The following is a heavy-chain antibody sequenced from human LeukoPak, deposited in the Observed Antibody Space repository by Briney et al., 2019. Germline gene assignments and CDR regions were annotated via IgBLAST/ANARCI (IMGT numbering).Heavy chain of an antibody. Sequence: ASVKVSCKASGYTFTSYGISWVRQAPGQGLEWMGWISAYNGNTNYAQKLQGRVTMTTDTSASTAYMELSSLRSEDTAVYYCARARVYYYDSSGFDYWGQGTLVTVSS. V-gene: IGHV1-18*01. CDR2: ISAYNGNT. D-gene: IGHD3-22*01. CDR1: GYTFTSYG. J-gene: IGHJ4*02. CDR3: ARARVYYYDSSGFDY.